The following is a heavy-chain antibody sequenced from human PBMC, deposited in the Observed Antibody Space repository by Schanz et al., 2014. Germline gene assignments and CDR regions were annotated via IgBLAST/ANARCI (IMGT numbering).Heavy chain of an antibody. Sequence: GGSLRLSCAASGFTFRSYGMHWVRQAPGKGLEWVALISYDGSSKNHADSVQGRFTISRDNSKNALYLQMDSLRAEDTAVYYCARGIITMVRGGDVGAFDIWGQGTMVTVSS. V-gene: IGHV3-33*01. CDR2: ISYDGSSK. CDR3: ARGIITMVRGGDVGAFDI. CDR1: GFTFRSYG. J-gene: IGHJ3*02. D-gene: IGHD3-10*01.